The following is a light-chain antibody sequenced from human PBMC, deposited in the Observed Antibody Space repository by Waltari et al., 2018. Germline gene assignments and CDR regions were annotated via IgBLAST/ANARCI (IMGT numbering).Light chain of an antibody. J-gene: IGKJ2*03. V-gene: IGKV3-11*01. CDR3: QQRSNWPYS. CDR1: LSVGRF. CDR2: DAS. Sequence: EIVLTQSPVTLSLSPGERATLSCRASLSVGRFLAWYQQKPGQAPRLLIYDASNRAAGVPARFSASGSGTDFPLTLSSLEPEDFAVYYCQQRSNWPYSFGQGTKLEIK.